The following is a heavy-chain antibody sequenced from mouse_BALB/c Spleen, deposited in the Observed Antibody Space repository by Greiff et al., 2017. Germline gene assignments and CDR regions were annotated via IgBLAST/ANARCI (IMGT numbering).Heavy chain of an antibody. D-gene: IGHD2-3*01. CDR3: ARGNDGYYGKVSFAY. J-gene: IGHJ3*01. CDR1: GYTFTSYW. Sequence: QVQLQQPGAELVKPGASVKLSCKASGYTFTSYWMHWVKQRPGQGLEWIGEIDPSDSYTNYNQKFKGKTTLTVDKSSSTAYMQLSSLTSEDSAVYYCARGNDGYYGKVSFAYWGQGTLVTVSA. CDR2: IDPSDSYT. V-gene: IGHV1-69*02.